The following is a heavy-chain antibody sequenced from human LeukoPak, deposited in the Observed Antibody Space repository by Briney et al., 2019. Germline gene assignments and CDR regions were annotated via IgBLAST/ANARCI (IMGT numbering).Heavy chain of an antibody. D-gene: IGHD6-13*01. Sequence: ASVKVSCKASGYTFTSYGISWVRQAPGQGLEWVGWISAYNGNTNYAQKLQGRVTMTTDTSTSTAYMELRSLRSDDTAVYYCARVYSSSWYINVDPWGQGTLVTVSS. V-gene: IGHV1-18*01. CDR3: ARVYSSSWYINVDP. CDR2: ISAYNGNT. J-gene: IGHJ5*02. CDR1: GYTFTSYG.